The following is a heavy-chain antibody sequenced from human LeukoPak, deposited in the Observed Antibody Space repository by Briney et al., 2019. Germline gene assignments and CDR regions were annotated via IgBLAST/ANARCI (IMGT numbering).Heavy chain of an antibody. CDR2: INRSGST. D-gene: IGHD5-18*01. Sequence: SETLSLTCAVYGGSFSGYYWSWSRQPPGKGLEWIGEINRSGSTNYNPSLKSRVTISGDTSKNQFSLKLSSVTAADTAVYFCARVGYSYVINDWSRTSLGAYPTKYYYHMDVWGKGTTVTVSS. CDR1: GGSFSGYY. J-gene: IGHJ6*03. CDR3: ARVGYSYVINDWSRTSLGAYPTKYYYHMDV. V-gene: IGHV4-34*01.